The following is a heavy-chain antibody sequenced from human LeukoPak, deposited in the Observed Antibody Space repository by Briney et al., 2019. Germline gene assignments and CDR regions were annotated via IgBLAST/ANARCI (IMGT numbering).Heavy chain of an antibody. Sequence: PGGSLRLSCAASGFTFSSYWMSWVRQAPGKGLEWVANIKQDGSEKYYVDSVKGRFTISRDNAKNSLYLQMNSLRAEDTAVYYCARDRGIAARTNYYYYYMDVWGKGTTVTVSS. J-gene: IGHJ6*03. CDR1: GFTFSSYW. D-gene: IGHD6-6*01. CDR2: IKQDGSEK. V-gene: IGHV3-7*01. CDR3: ARDRGIAARTNYYYYYMDV.